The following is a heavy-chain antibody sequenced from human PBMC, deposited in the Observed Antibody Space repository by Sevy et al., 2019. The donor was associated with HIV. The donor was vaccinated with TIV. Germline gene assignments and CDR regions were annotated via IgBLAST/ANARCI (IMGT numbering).Heavy chain of an antibody. D-gene: IGHD6-13*01. CDR2: ISSSSSYT. Sequence: GGSLRLFCAASGFTFSDYYMSWIRQAPGKGLEWVSYISSSSSYTNYADSVKGRFTISRDNAKNSLYLQMNSLRAEDTAVYYCARDLQPYSSDAFDIWGQGTMVTVSS. CDR1: GFTFSDYY. V-gene: IGHV3-11*06. J-gene: IGHJ3*02. CDR3: ARDLQPYSSDAFDI.